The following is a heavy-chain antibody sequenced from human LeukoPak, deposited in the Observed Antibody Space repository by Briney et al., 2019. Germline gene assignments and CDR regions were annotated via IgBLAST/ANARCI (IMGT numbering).Heavy chain of an antibody. Sequence: SVKVSCKASGGTFSNYAVSWVRQAPGQGLEWMGGFIPVFGPANYAQKFQGRVTITADESTSTAYMELSSLRSEDTAVYYCARDENSSGWYDYWGQGTLVTVSS. J-gene: IGHJ4*02. CDR3: ARDENSSGWYDY. CDR2: FIPVFGPA. CDR1: GGTFSNYA. D-gene: IGHD6-19*01. V-gene: IGHV1-69*13.